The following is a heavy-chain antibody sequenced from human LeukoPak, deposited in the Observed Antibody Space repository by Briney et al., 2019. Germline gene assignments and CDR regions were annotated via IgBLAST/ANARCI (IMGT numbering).Heavy chain of an antibody. D-gene: IGHD3-3*01. CDR3: ARDAYYDFWSGERWFDP. Sequence: GGSLRLSCAASGFTVSSHYISWVRQAPGKGLEWVAVIWYDGSNKYYADSVKGRFTISRDNSKNTLYLQMNSLRAEDTAVYYCARDAYYDFWSGERWFDPWGQGTLVTVSS. J-gene: IGHJ5*02. CDR1: GFTVSSHY. CDR2: IWYDGSNK. V-gene: IGHV3-33*08.